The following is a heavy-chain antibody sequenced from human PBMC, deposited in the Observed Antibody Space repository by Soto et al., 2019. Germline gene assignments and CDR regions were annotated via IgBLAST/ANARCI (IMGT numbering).Heavy chain of an antibody. V-gene: IGHV3-23*01. J-gene: IGHJ4*02. CDR1: GFTFSSYA. D-gene: IGHD3-22*01. Sequence: GGSLRLSCAASGFTFSSYAMSWVRQAPGKGLEWVSAISGSGGSTYYADSVKGRFTISRDNSKNTLYLQMNSLRAEDTAVYYCAKDRVTMIVVVTPFDYWGQGTLVTVSS. CDR2: ISGSGGST. CDR3: AKDRVTMIVVVTPFDY.